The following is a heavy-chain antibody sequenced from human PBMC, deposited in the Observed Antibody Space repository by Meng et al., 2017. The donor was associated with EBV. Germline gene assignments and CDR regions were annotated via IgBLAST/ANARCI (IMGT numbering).Heavy chain of an antibody. CDR3: ARPFPSWQSPRLDPFGA. Sequence: QLQLRESGPGQVKPSETLSLTCTVSGDSISRFYFWGWIHQPPGRGLEWIGRVHDTGSTYYSPSLKSRVTVSVDTSKNQFSLRLTSVTAADTAVYYCARPFPSWQSPRLDPFGAWGQGTLVTVSS. J-gene: IGHJ5*02. CDR2: VHDTGST. D-gene: IGHD6-19*01. V-gene: IGHV4-39*01. CDR1: GDSISRFYF.